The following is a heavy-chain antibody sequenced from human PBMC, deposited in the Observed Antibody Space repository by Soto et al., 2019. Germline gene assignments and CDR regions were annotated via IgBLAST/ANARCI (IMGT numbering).Heavy chain of an antibody. J-gene: IGHJ3*02. CDR1: GGTFSGSA. CDR2: IIPTFGTA. CDR3: ARSETAGHRGFDI. V-gene: IGHV1-69*06. D-gene: IGHD6-19*01. Sequence: QVQLVQSGAEMREPGSSVKVSCKASGGTFSGSAINWLRQAPGQGPEWMGGIIPTFGTANYIEKFRGRVTITADTSTSTAYMEVSSLTSEDTAMYFCARSETAGHRGFDIWGQGTMVTVSS.